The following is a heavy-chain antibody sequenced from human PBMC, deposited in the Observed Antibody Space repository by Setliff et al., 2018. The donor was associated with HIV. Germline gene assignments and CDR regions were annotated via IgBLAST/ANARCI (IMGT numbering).Heavy chain of an antibody. CDR2: INPSGGGT. CDR3: AREALHAGGWRGAFDI. V-gene: IGHV1-46*01. Sequence: ASVKVSCKASGFTFTSSAVQWVRQAPGQGLEWMGIINPSGGGTTYAQTFQDRVTMSRDTSTSTVYMELSSLRSEDTAVYYCAREALHAGGWRGAFDIWGQGTMVTVSS. D-gene: IGHD6-19*01. J-gene: IGHJ3*02. CDR1: GFTFTSSA.